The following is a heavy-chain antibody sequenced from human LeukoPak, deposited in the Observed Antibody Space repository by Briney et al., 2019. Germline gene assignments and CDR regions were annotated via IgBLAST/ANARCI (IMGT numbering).Heavy chain of an antibody. CDR2: ISGSGGST. D-gene: IGHD3-10*01. J-gene: IGHJ4*02. V-gene: IGHV3-23*01. Sequence: GGSLRLSCAASGFSFSTYAMTWVRQAPGKGLEWVSTISGSGGSTYFAASVKGRFTISRDNPKNTFYLEMNSLRVEDTAIYYCARVDSGSYYNGFDYWGQGTLVTVSS. CDR3: ARVDSGSYYNGFDY. CDR1: GFSFSTYA.